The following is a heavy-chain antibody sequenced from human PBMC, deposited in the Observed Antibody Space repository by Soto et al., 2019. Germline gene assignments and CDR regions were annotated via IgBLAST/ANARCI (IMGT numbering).Heavy chain of an antibody. CDR2: LYYSGTT. Sequence: SEPLSLTCTVSGASFSSFYWSWIRQPPGKGLEWIGYLYYSGTTNYNPSLKSRVTISVDTSKKQFSLKLTSVTAADTAVYYCATYDSGGKFDFWGQGTLVTVSS. CDR1: GASFSSFY. V-gene: IGHV4-59*01. J-gene: IGHJ4*02. CDR3: ATYDSGGKFDF. D-gene: IGHD3-22*01.